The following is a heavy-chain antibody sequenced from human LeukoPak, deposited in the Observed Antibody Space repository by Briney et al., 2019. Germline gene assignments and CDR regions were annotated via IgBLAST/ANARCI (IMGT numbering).Heavy chain of an antibody. J-gene: IGHJ5*02. CDR1: GYTLTELS. Sequence: ASVKVSCKVSGYTLTELSMHWVRQAPGKGLEWMGGFDPEDGETIYAQKFQGRVTMTEDTSTDTAYMELSSLRSEDTAVYYCATEVSRGYSSSWYWFDPWGQGTLVTDSS. D-gene: IGHD6-13*01. CDR2: FDPEDGET. CDR3: ATEVSRGYSSSWYWFDP. V-gene: IGHV1-24*01.